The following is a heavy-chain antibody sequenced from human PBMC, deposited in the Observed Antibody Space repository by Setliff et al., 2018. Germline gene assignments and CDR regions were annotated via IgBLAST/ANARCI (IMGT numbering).Heavy chain of an antibody. CDR1: GFLFSSCP. CDR3: ATLSKDLNY. Sequence: PGGSLRLSCAASGFLFSSCPMHWVRQAPGKGLEWVAVISYDGTNKYYADSVKGRFDISRDSSKNTVYLQMNSLTAEDTAMYYCATLSKDLNYWGQGTLVTVSS. V-gene: IGHV3-30*07. CDR2: ISYDGTNK. D-gene: IGHD3-3*01. J-gene: IGHJ4*02.